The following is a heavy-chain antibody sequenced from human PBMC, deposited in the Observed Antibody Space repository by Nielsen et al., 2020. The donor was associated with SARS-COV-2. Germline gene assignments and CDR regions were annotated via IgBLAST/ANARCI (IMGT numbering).Heavy chain of an antibody. CDR3: AKDLLSATVTALDY. D-gene: IGHD4-17*01. J-gene: IGHJ4*02. Sequence: GESLKISCAASGFTFSSYAMHWVRQAPGKGLEWVAVISYDGSNKYYADSVKGRFTISRDNSKNTLYLQMNSLRAEDTAVYYCAKDLLSATVTALDYWGQGTLVTVSS. CDR2: ISYDGSNK. V-gene: IGHV3-30-3*01. CDR1: GFTFSSYA.